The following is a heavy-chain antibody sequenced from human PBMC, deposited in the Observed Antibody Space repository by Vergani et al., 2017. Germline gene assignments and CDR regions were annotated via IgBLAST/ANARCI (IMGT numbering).Heavy chain of an antibody. D-gene: IGHD5-18*01. J-gene: IGHJ4*02. CDR1: GGSFSGYY. CDR2: INHSGST. CDR3: AGGGTAMVSYFDY. V-gene: IGHV4-34*01. Sequence: QVQLQQWGAGLLKPSETLSLTCAVYGGSFSGYYWSWIRQPPGKGLEWIGEINHSGSTNYNPSRKSRVTISVDTSKNQFSLKLSSVTAADTAVYYCAGGGTAMVSYFDYWGQGTLVTVSS.